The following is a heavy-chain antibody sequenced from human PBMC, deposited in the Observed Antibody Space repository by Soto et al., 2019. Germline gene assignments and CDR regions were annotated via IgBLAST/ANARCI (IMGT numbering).Heavy chain of an antibody. CDR3: ARVRFFHLYYGMDV. J-gene: IGHJ6*02. V-gene: IGHV3-33*01. D-gene: IGHD3-3*01. CDR1: GFTFSSYG. Sequence: PGGSLSLSCAASGFTFSSYGMHWVRQAPGKGLGWVAVIWYDGSNKYYADSVKGRFTISRDNSKNTLYLQMNSLRAEDTAVYYCARVRFFHLYYGMDVWGQGTTVTVSS. CDR2: IWYDGSNK.